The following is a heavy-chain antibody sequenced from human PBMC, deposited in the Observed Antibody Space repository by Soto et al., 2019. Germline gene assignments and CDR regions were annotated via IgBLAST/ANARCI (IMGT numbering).Heavy chain of an antibody. V-gene: IGHV1-18*01. J-gene: IGHJ4*02. CDR1: GYTFTSYG. CDR2: IIPYHGKA. Sequence: ASVKVSCKASGYTFTSYGISWVRQAPGQGLEWLGRIIPYHGKANYAQKLQGRVTITTDTSTSTAYMELSSLRSEDTAVYYCASPNMGSPVPYYFDYWGQGTLVTVSS. D-gene: IGHD3-10*01. CDR3: ASPNMGSPVPYYFDY.